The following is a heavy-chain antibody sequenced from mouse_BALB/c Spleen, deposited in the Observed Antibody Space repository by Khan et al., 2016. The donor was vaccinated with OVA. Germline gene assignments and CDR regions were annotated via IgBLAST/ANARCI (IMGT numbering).Heavy chain of an antibody. V-gene: IGHV3-2*02. Sequence: EVQLQESGPGLVKPSQSLSLTCTATGYSITSSYAWNWIRQFPGNKLEWMGYISYSGVTSYTPSLKSRISITRDTSKNQFFLQLNSVTTKDTATYYCARGNYYGYYFDYWGQGTTLTVSS. CDR2: ISYSGVT. J-gene: IGHJ2*01. D-gene: IGHD1-1*01. CDR1: GYSITSSYA. CDR3: ARGNYYGYYFDY.